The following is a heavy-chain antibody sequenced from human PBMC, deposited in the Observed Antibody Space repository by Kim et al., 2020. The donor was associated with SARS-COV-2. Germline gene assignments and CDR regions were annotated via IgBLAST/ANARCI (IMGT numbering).Heavy chain of an antibody. CDR3: ARDRVGIDAYYDY. CDR1: GYTFTDYG. V-gene: IGHV1-18*01. J-gene: IGHJ4*02. CDR2: ISPYDGNT. Sequence: ASVKVSCEASGYTFTDYGITWVRQAPGQGLDWMGWISPYDGNTKYAQKLQGRVTMTTDTSTSTAYLELRSLRSDDTAVYYCARDRVGIDAYYDYWGQGTLVTVSS. D-gene: IGHD1-20*01.